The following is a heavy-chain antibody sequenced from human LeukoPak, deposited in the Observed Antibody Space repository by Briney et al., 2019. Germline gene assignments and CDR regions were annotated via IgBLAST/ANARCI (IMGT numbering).Heavy chain of an antibody. J-gene: IGHJ4*02. Sequence: PGGSLRLSCAASGFTFSSYAMSWVRQAPGKGLEWVSAISGSGGSTYYADSVKGRFTISRDNSKNTLYLQMNSLRAEDTAVYYCAKPLTREYGYSYGCWGYWGQGTLVTVSS. D-gene: IGHD5-18*01. CDR2: ISGSGGST. CDR1: GFTFSSYA. V-gene: IGHV3-23*01. CDR3: AKPLTREYGYSYGCWGY.